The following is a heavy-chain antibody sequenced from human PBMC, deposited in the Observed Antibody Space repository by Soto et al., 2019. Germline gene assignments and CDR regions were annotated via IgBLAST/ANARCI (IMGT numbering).Heavy chain of an antibody. V-gene: IGHV1-18*01. J-gene: IGHJ4*02. CDR1: GYTFTRYG. D-gene: IGHD1-26*01. CDR2: ISGYNENP. Sequence: QVQLVQSGAEVKKPGASVKVSCKASGYTFTRYGFSWVRQAPGQRLEWMGWISGYNENPNYAQKFQGRVTLTTDTSTSTAYMELRTLRSDDTALYYCAIDIHGAYPEYWGQGTLVTVSS. CDR3: AIDIHGAYPEY.